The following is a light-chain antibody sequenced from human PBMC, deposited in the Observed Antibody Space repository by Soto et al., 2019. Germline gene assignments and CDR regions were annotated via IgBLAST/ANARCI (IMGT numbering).Light chain of an antibody. Sequence: EMVMTQSLATLSVSPGERVIISCRASRSVGTTLAWYQQKPGQAPRLLIYGASTRATGIPARFSGSGSGTDFTLTISSLQSEDFAVYYCQQYNNWPDMYTFGQGTKLEIK. CDR1: RSVGTT. V-gene: IGKV3-15*01. CDR2: GAS. CDR3: QQYNNWPDMYT. J-gene: IGKJ2*01.